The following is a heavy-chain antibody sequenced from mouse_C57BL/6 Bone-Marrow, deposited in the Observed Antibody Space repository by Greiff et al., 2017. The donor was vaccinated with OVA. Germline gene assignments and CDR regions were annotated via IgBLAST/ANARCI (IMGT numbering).Heavy chain of an antibody. J-gene: IGHJ2*01. CDR2: IDPENGDT. CDR3: TTDGTPYFDY. Sequence: VQLQQSGAELVRPGASVKLSCTASGFNIKDDYMHWVKQRPEQGLEWIGWIDPENGDTEYASKFQGKATITADTSSNTAYLKLSSLTSEDTAVYYCTTDGTPYFDYWGQGTTLTVSS. V-gene: IGHV14-4*01. D-gene: IGHD2-1*01. CDR1: GFNIKDDY.